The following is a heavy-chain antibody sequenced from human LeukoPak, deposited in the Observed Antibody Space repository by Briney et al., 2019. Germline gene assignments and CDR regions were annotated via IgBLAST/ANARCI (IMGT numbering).Heavy chain of an antibody. Sequence: GSSLRLSCAASGFPFSGSGMHWVRQAPGKGLEWVAVIWYDGSHQYYADSVKGRFTISRDNSKKTLDLQMNSLRVEDTAVYFCAKDKDTPATAQPQRGYFESWGQGTLVTVSS. CDR3: AKDKDTPATAQPQRGYFES. CDR2: IWYDGSHQ. V-gene: IGHV3-33*06. D-gene: IGHD2-15*01. CDR1: GFPFSGSG. J-gene: IGHJ4*02.